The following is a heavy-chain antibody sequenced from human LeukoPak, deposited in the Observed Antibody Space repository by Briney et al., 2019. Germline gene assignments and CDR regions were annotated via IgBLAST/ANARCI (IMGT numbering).Heavy chain of an antibody. V-gene: IGHV3-23*01. CDR3: AEDRRRQRQDIVVVVAAPESPDY. Sequence: GGSLRISGAASGIYFSNSAMNWVRKAPGQGLEWDTGISSNGVSTYYADSVKGRFTISRDNSKNTLFLQMNNLRAEDTAVYYCAEDRRRQRQDIVVVVAAPESPDYWGQGTLVTVSS. CDR1: GIYFSNSA. CDR2: ISSNGVST. J-gene: IGHJ4*02. D-gene: IGHD2-15*01.